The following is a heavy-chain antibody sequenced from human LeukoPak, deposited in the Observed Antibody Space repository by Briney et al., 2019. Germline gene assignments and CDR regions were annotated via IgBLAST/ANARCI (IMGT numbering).Heavy chain of an antibody. V-gene: IGHV3-66*02. J-gene: IGHJ4*02. Sequence: GSLRLSCAASGFTVSSNYMSWVRQAPGKGLEWVSVIYSGGSTYYADSVKGRFTISRDNSKNTLYLQMNSLRAEDTAVYYCARAADGYNYFDYWGQGTLVTVSS. CDR2: IYSGGST. D-gene: IGHD5-24*01. CDR1: GFTVSSNY. CDR3: ARAADGYNYFDY.